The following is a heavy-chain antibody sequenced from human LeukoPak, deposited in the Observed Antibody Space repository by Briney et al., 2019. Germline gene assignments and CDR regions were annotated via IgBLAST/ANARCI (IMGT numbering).Heavy chain of an antibody. V-gene: IGHV4-59*01. CDR2: IYDSGST. D-gene: IGHD3-10*01. J-gene: IGHJ6*02. CDR1: GGSISSYY. CDR3: ARSGPYYYFYGMDV. Sequence: PSETLSLTCTVSGGSISSYYWSWIRQPPGKGLEWIGYIYDSGSTNYNPSLKSRVTISVDTFKNQFSLKLSSVTAADAAVYYCARSGPYYYFYGMDVWGQGTTVTVSS.